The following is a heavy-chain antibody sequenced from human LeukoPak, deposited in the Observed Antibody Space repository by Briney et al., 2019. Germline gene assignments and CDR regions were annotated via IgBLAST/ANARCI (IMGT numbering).Heavy chain of an antibody. J-gene: IGHJ4*02. Sequence: PSETLSLTCTVSGGSISSSSYYWGWIRQPPGKGLEWIGSIYYSGSTYYNPSLKSRVTISVDTSKNQFSLKLSSVTAADTAVYYCASITIFGVDNIFDYWGQGTLVTVSS. CDR1: GGSISSSSYY. CDR2: IYYSGST. V-gene: IGHV4-39*07. D-gene: IGHD3-3*01. CDR3: ASITIFGVDNIFDY.